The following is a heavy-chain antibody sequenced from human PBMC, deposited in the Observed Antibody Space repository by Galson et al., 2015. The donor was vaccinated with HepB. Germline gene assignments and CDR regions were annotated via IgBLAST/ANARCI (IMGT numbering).Heavy chain of an antibody. D-gene: IGHD6-13*01. CDR1: GYSFTSYW. J-gene: IGHJ2*01. Sequence: QSGAEVKKPGESLKISCKGSGYSFTSYWIGWVRQMPGKGLEWMGRIDPSDSYTNYSPSFQGHVTISADKSISTAYLQWSSLKASDTAMYYCASEYSSSWYEFWYFDLWGRGTLVTVSS. V-gene: IGHV5-10-1*01. CDR2: IDPSDSYT. CDR3: ASEYSSSWYEFWYFDL.